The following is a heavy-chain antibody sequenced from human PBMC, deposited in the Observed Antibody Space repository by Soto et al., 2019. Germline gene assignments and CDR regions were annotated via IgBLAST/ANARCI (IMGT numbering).Heavy chain of an antibody. CDR2: IIPIFGTA. D-gene: IGHD1-26*01. V-gene: IGHV1-69*01. CDR3: ARGASEWELLLSYGMDV. J-gene: IGHJ6*02. CDR1: GGTFSSYA. Sequence: QVQLVQSGAEVKKPGSSVKVSCKASGGTFSSYAISWVRQAPGQGLEWMGGIIPIFGTANYAQKFQGRVTITADESTSTAYMELSSLRSEDTAVYYWARGASEWELLLSYGMDVWGQGTTVTVSS.